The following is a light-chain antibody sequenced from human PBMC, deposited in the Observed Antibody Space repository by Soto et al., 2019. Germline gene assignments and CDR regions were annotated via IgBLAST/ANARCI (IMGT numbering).Light chain of an antibody. J-gene: IGKJ2*01. V-gene: IGKV1-5*03. CDR1: QSISSW. CDR3: QQYSSYSYT. CDR2: KAA. Sequence: DIQMTQSPSTLSASVGDRVTITCRASQSISSWLAWYQQKPGKAPKLLIYKAASLESGVPSRFSGSGSGTDFTLTISSLQPDDFATYYCQQYSSYSYTFGQGTKLEIK.